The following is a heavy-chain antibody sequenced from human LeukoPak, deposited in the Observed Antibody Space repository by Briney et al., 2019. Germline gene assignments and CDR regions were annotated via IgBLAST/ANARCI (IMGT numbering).Heavy chain of an antibody. D-gene: IGHD6-6*01. CDR2: IRHDGSNQ. Sequence: GGSLRLSCAASEFLFSDYAFHWVRQAPGKGLEWVAFIRHDGSNQYYADSVKGRFTISRDNAKNSLYLQMNSLRAEDTAVYYCARRNWQLVRLWYNWFDPWGQGTLVIVSS. J-gene: IGHJ5*02. CDR3: ARRNWQLVRLWYNWFDP. V-gene: IGHV3-30*02. CDR1: EFLFSDYA.